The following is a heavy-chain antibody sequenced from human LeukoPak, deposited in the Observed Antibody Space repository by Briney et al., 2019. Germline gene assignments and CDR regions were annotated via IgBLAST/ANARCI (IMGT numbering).Heavy chain of an antibody. J-gene: IGHJ6*02. V-gene: IGHV6-1*01. CDR1: GDSVSSNIAA. Sequence: SHTLSLTCAISGDSVSSNIAAWNCITHSPSTSLQSLGTTYYRSKWYNDYAVSVKSRITINPDTSKNQFSLQLNSVTPEDTAVYYCARDQGSGWCVGFGVQRGMDVWGQGTTVTVSS. D-gene: IGHD6-19*01. CDR3: ARDQGSGWCVGFGVQRGMDV. CDR2: TYYRSKWYN.